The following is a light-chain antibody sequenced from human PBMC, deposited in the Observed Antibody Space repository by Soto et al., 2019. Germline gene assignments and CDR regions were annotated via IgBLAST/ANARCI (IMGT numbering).Light chain of an antibody. CDR1: SSDIGGYDY. CDR2: VVS. J-gene: IGLJ2*01. Sequence: QSVLTQPASVSGSPGQSIAISFTGTSSDIGGYDYVSWYQQHPGKAPKLMIYVVSNRPTGVSDRFSGSKSGNTASLTISGLQAEDEADYYCSSYTSNSPVVFGGGTKLTVI. V-gene: IGLV2-14*01. CDR3: SSYTSNSPVV.